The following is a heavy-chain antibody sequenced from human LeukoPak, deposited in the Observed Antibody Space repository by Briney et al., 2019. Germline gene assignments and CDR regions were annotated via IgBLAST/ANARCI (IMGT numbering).Heavy chain of an antibody. Sequence: PGRSLRLSCAASGLTFKSYAMHWVRQAPGKGLEWVAVISSDGSNKYYADSVKGRFTISRDNVKNSLYLQMNSLRAEDTAVYYCARLGESTTDFDYWGQGTLVTVSS. J-gene: IGHJ4*02. D-gene: IGHD1-14*01. CDR3: ARLGESTTDFDY. CDR2: ISSDGSNK. CDR1: GLTFKSYA. V-gene: IGHV3-30-3*01.